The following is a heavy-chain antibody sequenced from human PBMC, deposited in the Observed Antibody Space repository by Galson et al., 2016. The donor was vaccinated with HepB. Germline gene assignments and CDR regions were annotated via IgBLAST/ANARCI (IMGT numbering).Heavy chain of an antibody. V-gene: IGHV3-7*01. CDR3: VRDPGWGAYDI. CDR2: INPDGSVQ. J-gene: IGHJ3*02. CDR1: GFLFSSSW. D-gene: IGHD3-10*01. Sequence: LRLSCAASGFLFSSSWIIWVRQAPGKGLEGLASINPDGSVQGYVDSVRGRFTVSRDNAKNSLYLQMNSLRAEDTAVYFCVRDPGWGAYDIWGQGTGVTVSS.